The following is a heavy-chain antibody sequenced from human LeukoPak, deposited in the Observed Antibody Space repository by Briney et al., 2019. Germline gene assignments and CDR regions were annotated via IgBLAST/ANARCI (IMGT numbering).Heavy chain of an antibody. CDR1: GFTFSSYW. CDR3: ARTYYDFSYAMDV. Sequence: GALRLSCAASGFTFSSYWMSWVRQAPGKGLEWVSYISNSAITVYYADSVKGRFTISRDNAKNSLSLQMNSLTAEDTAVYYCARTYYDFSYAMDVWGQGTTVTVSS. CDR2: ISNSAITV. J-gene: IGHJ6*02. D-gene: IGHD3-3*01. V-gene: IGHV3-48*04.